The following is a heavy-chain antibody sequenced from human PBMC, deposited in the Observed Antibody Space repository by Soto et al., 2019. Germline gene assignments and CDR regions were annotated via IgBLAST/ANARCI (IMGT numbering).Heavy chain of an antibody. CDR1: GGSFSGYY. CDR2: INHSGST. Sequence: SETLSLTCAVYGGSFSGYYWSWIRQPPGKGLEWIGEINHSGSTNYNPSLKSRVTISVDTSKNQFSLKLSSVTAADTAVYYCARGGGFCSSTSCYTGYYGMDVWGQGTTVTV. CDR3: ARGGGFCSSTSCYTGYYGMDV. D-gene: IGHD2-2*02. J-gene: IGHJ6*02. V-gene: IGHV4-34*01.